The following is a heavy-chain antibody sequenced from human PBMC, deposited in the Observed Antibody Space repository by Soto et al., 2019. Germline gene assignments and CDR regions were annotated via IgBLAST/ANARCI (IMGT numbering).Heavy chain of an antibody. D-gene: IGHD2-8*02. J-gene: IGHJ3*02. Sequence: PGGSLRLSCAVSGFICGSYDMSWVRQAPGKGLEWVSTILVGGSTHYEDSVKGRFTISRDTSKNTVYLQMNSLTAGDTAVYYCAKATATGGGAFEIYGQGTMVTVSS. V-gene: IGHV3-23*01. CDR1: GFICGSYD. CDR2: ILVGGST. CDR3: AKATATGGGAFEI.